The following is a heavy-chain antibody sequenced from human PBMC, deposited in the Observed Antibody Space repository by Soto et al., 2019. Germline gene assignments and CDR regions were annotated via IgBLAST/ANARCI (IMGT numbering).Heavy chain of an antibody. CDR3: SRAVGGFTYGYPDY. V-gene: IGHV2-70*01. CDR1: GFSLSTTGMC. D-gene: IGHD5-18*01. CDR2: IDWADDK. J-gene: IGHJ4*02. Sequence: SGPTLVNPTQTLTLTCTFSGFSLSTTGMCVSWIRQPPGKALEWLALIDWADDKYYSTSLKTRLTISKDTSKNQVVLTMTNVEPVDTATYFCSRAVGGFTYGYPDYWGQGTLVTVSS.